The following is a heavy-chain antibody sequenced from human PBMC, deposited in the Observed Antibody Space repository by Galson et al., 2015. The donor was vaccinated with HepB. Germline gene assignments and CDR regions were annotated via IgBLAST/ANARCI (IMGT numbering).Heavy chain of an antibody. CDR2: IYSGGST. CDR1: GFTVSSNY. CDR3: ARDPIAVAGTSWFDP. D-gene: IGHD6-19*01. V-gene: IGHV3-66*02. Sequence: LRLSCAASGFTVSSNYMSWVRQAPGKGLEWVSVIYSGGSTYYADSVKGRFTISRDNSKNTLYLQMNSLRAEDTAVYYCARDPIAVAGTSWFDPWGQGTLVTVSS. J-gene: IGHJ5*02.